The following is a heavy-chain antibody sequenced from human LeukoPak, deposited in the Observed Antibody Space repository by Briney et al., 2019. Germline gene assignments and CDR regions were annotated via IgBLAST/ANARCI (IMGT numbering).Heavy chain of an antibody. J-gene: IGHJ3*02. D-gene: IGHD3-3*01. CDR3: ARSSVRFLEWFDDAFDI. CDR1: GYTFTGYY. CDR2: INPNSGGT. V-gene: IGHV1-2*02. Sequence: ASVKVSCKASGYTFTGYYMHWVRQAPGQGLEWMGWINPNSGGTNYAQKFQGRVTMTRGTSISTAYMELSRLRSDDTAVYYCARSSVRFLEWFDDAFDIWGQGTMVTVSS.